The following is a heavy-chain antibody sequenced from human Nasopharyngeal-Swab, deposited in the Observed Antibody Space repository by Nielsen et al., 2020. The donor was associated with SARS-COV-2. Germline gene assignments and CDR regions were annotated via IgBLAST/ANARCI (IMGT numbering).Heavy chain of an antibody. V-gene: IGHV4-61*02. CDR3: ARGYCSGGSCYSDYYYGMDV. CDR2: IYTSGST. J-gene: IGHJ6*02. Sequence: WIRQPPGKGLEWIGRIYTSGSTNYNPSLKSRVTITVDTSKNQFSLKLRSVTAADTAVYYCARGYCSGGSCYSDYYYGMDVWGQGTTVTVSS. D-gene: IGHD2-15*01.